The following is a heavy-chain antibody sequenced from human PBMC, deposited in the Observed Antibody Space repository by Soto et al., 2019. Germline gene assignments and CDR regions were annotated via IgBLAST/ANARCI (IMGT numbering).Heavy chain of an antibody. D-gene: IGHD3-10*01. CDR2: IYYSGST. J-gene: IGHJ5*02. CDR3: ARDSLVMGSGP. V-gene: IGHV4-59*12. CDR1: GGSISSYY. Sequence: SETLSLTSTVSGGSISSYYWSWIRQPPGKGLEWIGYIYYSGSTYYNPSLKSRVTISVDTSKNQFSLKLSSVTAADTAVYYCARDSLVMGSGPWGQGTLVTVSS.